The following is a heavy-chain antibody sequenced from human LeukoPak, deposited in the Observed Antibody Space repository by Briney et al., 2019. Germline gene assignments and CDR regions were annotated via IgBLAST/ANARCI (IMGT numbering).Heavy chain of an antibody. CDR1: GFSFSSYW. D-gene: IGHD5-18*01. Sequence: GGSLRLSCAASGFSFSSYWMTWVRQAPGKGLEWVSGISWNSGSIGYADSVKGRFTISRDNAKNSLYLQMNSLRAEDMALYYCAKGGYSYGQGAFDIWGQGTMVTVSS. J-gene: IGHJ3*02. CDR2: ISWNSGSI. V-gene: IGHV3-9*03. CDR3: AKGGYSYGQGAFDI.